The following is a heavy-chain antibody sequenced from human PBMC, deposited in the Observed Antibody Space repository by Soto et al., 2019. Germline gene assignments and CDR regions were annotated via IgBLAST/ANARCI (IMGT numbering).Heavy chain of an antibody. CDR2: IHYSGSV. V-gene: IGHV4-30-4*01. D-gene: IGHD2-21*02. CDR1: GGSISSEYYH. CDR3: AREDDGGDRDYYGLDV. J-gene: IGHJ6*02. Sequence: TLSLTCTVSGGSISSEYYHWTWVRQAPRKGLEWIGYIHYSGSVHYNPSLQSRLTMSVDTSKNLFSLKLSSVTAADTAVYFCAREDDGGDRDYYGLDVWGQGTTVTVSS.